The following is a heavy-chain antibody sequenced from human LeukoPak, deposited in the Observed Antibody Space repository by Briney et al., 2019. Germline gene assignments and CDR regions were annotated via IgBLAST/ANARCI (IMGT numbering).Heavy chain of an antibody. D-gene: IGHD1-1*01. V-gene: IGHV3-23*01. CDR1: GFTFSNCA. J-gene: IGHJ4*02. CDR3: AKVNDLGDFDY. Sequence: GGSLRLSCAASGFTFSNCAMSWVRQAPEKGLEWVSGISGSGSSTYYADSVKGRFTISRDNSKNTLYLQMNSLRAEDTAVYYCAKVNDLGDFDYWGQGTLVTVSS. CDR2: ISGSGSST.